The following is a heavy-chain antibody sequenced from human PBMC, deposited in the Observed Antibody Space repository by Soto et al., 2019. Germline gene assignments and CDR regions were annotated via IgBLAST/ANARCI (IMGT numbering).Heavy chain of an antibody. CDR3: ARGARVRVRGVYYYYYMDV. V-gene: IGHV1-8*01. J-gene: IGHJ6*03. CDR2: MNPNSGNT. Sequence: ASVEVSCKASGYTFTRYDINWVRQATGQGLEWMGWMNPNSGNTGYAQKFQGRVTMTRNTSISTAYMELSSLRSEDTAVYYCARGARVRVRGVYYYYYMDVWGKGTTVTVSS. CDR1: GYTFTRYD. D-gene: IGHD3-10*01.